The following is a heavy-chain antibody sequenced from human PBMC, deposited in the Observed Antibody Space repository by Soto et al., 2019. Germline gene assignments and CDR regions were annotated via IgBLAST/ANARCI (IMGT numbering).Heavy chain of an antibody. CDR3: ARQYPLEYPRDC. CDR2: ITSTSYI. D-gene: IGHD2-2*01. Sequence: GGSLRLSCAASGLPFSSYSMDWVRQSNGKRLESVSPITSTSYIYYAASVKGRFTIPKDNAKNSLYLQMNRLRAEDTALYYCARQYPLEYPRDCCGQGTRVTAAS. V-gene: IGHV3-21*01. J-gene: IGHJ4*02. CDR1: GLPFSSYS.